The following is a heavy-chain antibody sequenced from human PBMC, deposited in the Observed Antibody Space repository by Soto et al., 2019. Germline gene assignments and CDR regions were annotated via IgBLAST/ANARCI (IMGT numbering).Heavy chain of an antibody. Sequence: GGSLRLSCAASGFTFSSYGMHWVRQAPGKGLEWVAVIWYDGSNKYYADSVKGRFTISRDNPKNTLYLQMNSLRAEDTAVYYCASERDGYNGYYFDYWGQGTLVTVSS. D-gene: IGHD5-12*01. CDR2: IWYDGSNK. V-gene: IGHV3-33*01. CDR1: GFTFSSYG. CDR3: ASERDGYNGYYFDY. J-gene: IGHJ4*02.